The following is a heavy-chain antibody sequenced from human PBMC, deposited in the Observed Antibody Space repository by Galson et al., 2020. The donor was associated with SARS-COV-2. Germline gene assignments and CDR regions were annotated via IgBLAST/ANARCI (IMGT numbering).Heavy chain of an antibody. CDR3: ARDENFFLVVTAKRMCYFDY. J-gene: IGHJ4*02. D-gene: IGHD2-21*02. CDR1: GCSFSGYY. V-gene: IGHV4-34*01. CDR2: INSNGST. Sequence: SETLSLTCAVYGCSFSGYYLSWIRQPPGKGLEWIGEINSNGSTNYNPSPKRRVTITVDTSKNHFALKLNSVTAADTAVYYCARDENFFLVVTAKRMCYFDYWGRGTLATVSS.